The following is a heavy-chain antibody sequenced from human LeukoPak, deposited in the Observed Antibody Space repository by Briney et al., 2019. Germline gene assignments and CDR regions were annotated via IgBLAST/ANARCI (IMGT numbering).Heavy chain of an antibody. CDR3: ARVRVGSYYYFDY. V-gene: IGHV1-69*13. CDR1: GGTFSSYA. J-gene: IGHJ4*02. D-gene: IGHD1-26*01. CDR2: IIPIFGTA. Sequence: GASVEVSCKASGGTFSSYAISWVRQAPGQGLEWMGGIIPIFGTANYAQKFQGRVTITADESTSTAYMELSSLRSEDTAVYYCARVRVGSYYYFDYWGQGTLVTVSS.